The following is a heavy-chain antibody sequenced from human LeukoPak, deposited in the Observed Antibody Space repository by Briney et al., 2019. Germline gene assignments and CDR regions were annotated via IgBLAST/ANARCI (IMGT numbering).Heavy chain of an antibody. CDR2: VFYTGST. V-gene: IGHV4-59*01. CDR1: GDSITSYY. J-gene: IGHJ2*01. Sequence: SETLSLTCAVSGDSITSYYWSWIRQPPGKGLEWISYVFYTGSTNYTPSLKSRVTISQDTPKNQVSLRLSSVTAADTAMYYCARSKSAAMFYWYFDLWGRGTLVTVSS. CDR3: ARSKSAAMFYWYFDL. D-gene: IGHD2-2*01.